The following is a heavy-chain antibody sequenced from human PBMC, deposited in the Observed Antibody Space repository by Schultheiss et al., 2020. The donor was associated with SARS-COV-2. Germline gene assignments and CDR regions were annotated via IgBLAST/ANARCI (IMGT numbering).Heavy chain of an antibody. CDR3: SSGGYDFFDAFDI. J-gene: IGHJ3*02. CDR1: GYTFTSYD. V-gene: IGHV1-8*01. Sequence: ASVKVSCKASGYTFTSYDINWVRQATGQGLEWMGWMNPNSGNTGYAQKFQGRVTITADKSTSTGYMELRSLRSEDTAVYYCSSGGYDFFDAFDIWGQGTMVTVSS. CDR2: MNPNSGNT. D-gene: IGHD3-3*01.